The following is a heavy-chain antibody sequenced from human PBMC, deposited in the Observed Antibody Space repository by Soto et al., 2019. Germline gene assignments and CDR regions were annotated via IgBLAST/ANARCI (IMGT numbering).Heavy chain of an antibody. J-gene: IGHJ6*02. CDR3: ARDYYDSSGYYYGMDV. CDR1: GYTFTSYA. Sequence: ASVEVSCKASGYTFTSYAIHWVRQAPGERLEWMGWINAGNGNTKYSQKFQGRVTITRDTSASTAYMELSSLRSEDTAVYYCARDYYDSSGYYYGMDVWGQGTAVTVSS. D-gene: IGHD3-22*01. CDR2: INAGNGNT. V-gene: IGHV1-3*01.